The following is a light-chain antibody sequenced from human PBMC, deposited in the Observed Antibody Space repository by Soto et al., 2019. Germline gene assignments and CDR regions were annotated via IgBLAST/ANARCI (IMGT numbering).Light chain of an antibody. CDR2: GNT. Sequence: QSVLTQPPSVSGAPGQRVTISCSGSSSEIGAGFDVHWYQHLPGTAPKLLIYGNTNRPSGVPGRFSGSKSGTSASLVISGLQAEDEADYYCPPYENRRTGFYVFGTGTKVTVL. CDR3: PPYENRRTGFYV. V-gene: IGLV1-40*01. CDR1: SSEIGAGFD. J-gene: IGLJ1*01.